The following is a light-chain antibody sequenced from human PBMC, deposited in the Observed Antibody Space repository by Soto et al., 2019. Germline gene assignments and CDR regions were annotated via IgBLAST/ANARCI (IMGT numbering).Light chain of an antibody. Sequence: EIVLTQSPGTLSLSPGERVTLSCRASHGVDNYLAWYQHKPVQAPRLIIYGASNRAAGVPDRFSGSGFGTDFTLTISKLEPDDFAVYYCHQYGGSPLTFGQGTKVEIK. CDR3: HQYGGSPLT. J-gene: IGKJ1*01. V-gene: IGKV3-20*01. CDR1: HGVDNY. CDR2: GAS.